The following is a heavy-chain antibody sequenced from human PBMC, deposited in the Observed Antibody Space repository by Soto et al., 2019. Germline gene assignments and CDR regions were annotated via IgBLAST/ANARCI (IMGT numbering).Heavy chain of an antibody. D-gene: IGHD3-16*01. V-gene: IGHV3-7*01. CDR1: GFTFSSYW. Sequence: EVQLVESGGGLVQPGGSLRLSCAASGFTFSSYWMSWVRQAPGKGLEWVANIKQDGSEKYYVDSVKGRFTISRDNAKNSLYLQMNSLRAEDTAVYYCARDLRDYIWGTTYYYYYMDVWGKGTTVTVSS. CDR2: IKQDGSEK. CDR3: ARDLRDYIWGTTYYYYYMDV. J-gene: IGHJ6*03.